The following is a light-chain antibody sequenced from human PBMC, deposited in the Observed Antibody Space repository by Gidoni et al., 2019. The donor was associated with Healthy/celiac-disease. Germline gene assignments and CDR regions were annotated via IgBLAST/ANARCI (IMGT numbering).Light chain of an antibody. CDR2: AAS. CDR3: QQSYSTPIT. CDR1: QSISSY. V-gene: IGKV1-39*01. J-gene: IGKJ5*01. Sequence: DIQMTQYPSSLSASVGDRVTITCRASQSISSYLNWYQQKPGKAPKLLIYAASSLQSGVPSRFSGSGSGTDFTLTIISLQPEDFATYYCQQSYSTPITFXQXTRLEIK.